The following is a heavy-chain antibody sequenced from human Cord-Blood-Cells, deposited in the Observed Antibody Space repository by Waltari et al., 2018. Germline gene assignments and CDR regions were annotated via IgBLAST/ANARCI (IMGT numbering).Heavy chain of an antibody. D-gene: IGHD3-10*01. Sequence: EVQLVESGGGLIQPGGSVRLPCAASGFTVSSNYMSGVRQAPGKVLELVSVIYSGGSTYYADSVKGRFTISRDNSKNTLYLQMNSLRAEDTAVYYCARGGRFGEDFDYWGQGTLVTVSS. CDR1: GFTVSSNY. J-gene: IGHJ4*02. CDR2: IYSGGST. CDR3: ARGGRFGEDFDY. V-gene: IGHV3-53*01.